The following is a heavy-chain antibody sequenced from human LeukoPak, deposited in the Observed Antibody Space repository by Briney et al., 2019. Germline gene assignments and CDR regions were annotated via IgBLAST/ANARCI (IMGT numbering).Heavy chain of an antibody. J-gene: IGHJ4*02. CDR2: ISGSGGST. D-gene: IGHD3-3*02. CDR1: GFTFSSYE. Sequence: GGSPRLSCAASGFTFSSYEMNWVRQAPGKGLEWVSAISGSGGSTYYADSVKGRFTISRDNSKNTLYLQMDSLRAEDTAVYYCARETSFFVDYWGQGTLVTVSS. V-gene: IGHV3-23*01. CDR3: ARETSFFVDY.